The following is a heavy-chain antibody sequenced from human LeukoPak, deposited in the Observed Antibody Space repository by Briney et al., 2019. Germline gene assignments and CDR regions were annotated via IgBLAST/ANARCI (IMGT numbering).Heavy chain of an antibody. CDR2: IKSDGSST. CDR3: AGSASSNWFDP. D-gene: IGHD6-6*01. V-gene: IGHV3-74*01. CDR1: GFTSSSYW. J-gene: IGHJ5*02. Sequence: GGSLRLSCAASGFTSSSYWMHWVRQAPGKGLVWVSRIKSDGSSTVYADSVKGRFTISRDNAKNTLYLQMNSLRAEDTAVYYCAGSASSNWFDPWGQGTLVTVSS.